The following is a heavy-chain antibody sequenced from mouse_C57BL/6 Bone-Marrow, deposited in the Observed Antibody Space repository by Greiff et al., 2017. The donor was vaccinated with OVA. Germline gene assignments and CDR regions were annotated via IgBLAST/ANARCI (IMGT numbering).Heavy chain of an antibody. Sequence: EVKVVESGGDLVKPGGSLKLSCAASGFTFSSYGMSWVRQTPDKRLEWFATISSGGSYTYYPDSVKGRFTISRDNAKNTLYLQMSSLKSEDTAMYYCARPTTGFAYWGQGTLVTVSA. J-gene: IGHJ3*01. D-gene: IGHD2-12*01. CDR3: ARPTTGFAY. CDR1: GFTFSSYG. V-gene: IGHV5-6*01. CDR2: ISSGGSYT.